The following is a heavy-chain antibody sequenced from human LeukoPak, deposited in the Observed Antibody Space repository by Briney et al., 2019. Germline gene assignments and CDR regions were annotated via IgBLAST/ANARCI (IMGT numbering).Heavy chain of an antibody. CDR1: GFTFSSYG. J-gene: IGHJ6*01. D-gene: IGHD6-13*01. CDR3: ARGIAAAGYYYYYYGMHV. Sequence: PGGSLRLSCAASGFTFSSYGMHWVRQAPGKGLEWVAVIWYDGSNKYYADSVKGRFTISRDNSKNRLYLQMNSLRAEDTAVYYCARGIAAAGYYYYYYGMHVWRQGTTVTVSS. V-gene: IGHV3-33*01. CDR2: IWYDGSNK.